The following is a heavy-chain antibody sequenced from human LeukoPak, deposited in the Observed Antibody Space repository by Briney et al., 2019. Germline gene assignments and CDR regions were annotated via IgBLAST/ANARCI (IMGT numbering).Heavy chain of an antibody. J-gene: IGHJ6*02. D-gene: IGHD3-10*01. CDR1: GFTFSSYA. CDR2: ISGSGGST. V-gene: IGHV3-23*01. Sequence: PGGSLRPSCAASGFTFSSYAMSWVRQAPGKGLEWVSAISGSGGSTYYADSVKGRFTISRDNSKNTLYLQMNSLRAEDTAVYYCANDVLLWFGELLRPNGMDVWGQGTTVTVSS. CDR3: ANDVLLWFGELLRPNGMDV.